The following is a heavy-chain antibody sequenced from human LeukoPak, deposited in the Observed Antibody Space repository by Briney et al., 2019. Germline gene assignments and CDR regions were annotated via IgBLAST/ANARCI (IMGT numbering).Heavy chain of an antibody. CDR3: ARDSIAAPIMGFDY. Sequence: ASVKVSCKASGGTFSSYAISWVRQAPGQGREWMGGIIPIFGTANYAQKFQGRVTITADESTSTAYMELSSLRSEDTAVYYCARDSIAAPIMGFDYWGQGTLVTVSS. CDR1: GGTFSSYA. V-gene: IGHV1-69*13. D-gene: IGHD6-6*01. CDR2: IIPIFGTA. J-gene: IGHJ4*02.